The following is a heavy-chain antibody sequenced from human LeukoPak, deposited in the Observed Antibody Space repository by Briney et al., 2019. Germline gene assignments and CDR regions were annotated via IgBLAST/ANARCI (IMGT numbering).Heavy chain of an antibody. V-gene: IGHV3-23*01. CDR1: GFTFSSYA. Sequence: GGSLRLSCAASGFTFSSYAMSWVRQAPGKGLEWASAISGSGGSTYYADSVKGRFTISRDNSKNTLYLQMNSLRAEDTAVYYCYSDYYGSGSYYWDYWGQGTLVTVSS. D-gene: IGHD3-10*01. CDR2: ISGSGGST. CDR3: YSDYYGSGSYYWDY. J-gene: IGHJ4*02.